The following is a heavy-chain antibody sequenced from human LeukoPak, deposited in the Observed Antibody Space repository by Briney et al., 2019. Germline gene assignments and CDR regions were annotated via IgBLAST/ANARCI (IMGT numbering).Heavy chain of an antibody. J-gene: IGHJ4*02. CDR1: GFTFSSYG. CDR3: AARRVVPAAIREDY. D-gene: IGHD2-2*01. Sequence: PGGSLRLSCAASGFTFSSYGVSWVRQAPGKGLEWVSAISGSGGSTYYADSVKGRFTISRDNSKNTLYLQMNSLRAEDTAVYYCAARRVVPAAIREDYWGQGTLVTVSS. CDR2: ISGSGGST. V-gene: IGHV3-23*01.